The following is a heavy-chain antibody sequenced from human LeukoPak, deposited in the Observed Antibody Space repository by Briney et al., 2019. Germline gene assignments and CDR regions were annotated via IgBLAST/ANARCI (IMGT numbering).Heavy chain of an antibody. J-gene: IGHJ6*03. V-gene: IGHV4-39*07. D-gene: IGHD1-14*01. Sequence: PSETLSLTCTVSGGSISSSSYYWGWIRQPPGKGLEWIGSIYYSGSTYYNPSLKSRVTISVDTSKNQFSLKLSSVTAADTAVYYCARERYTPSTHYYYYYMDVWGKGTTVTVSS. CDR2: IYYSGST. CDR3: ARERYTPSTHYYYYYMDV. CDR1: GGSISSSSYY.